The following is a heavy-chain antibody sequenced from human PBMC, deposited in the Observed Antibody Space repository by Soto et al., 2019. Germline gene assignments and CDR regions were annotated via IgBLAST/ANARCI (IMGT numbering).Heavy chain of an antibody. V-gene: IGHV3-30*18. Sequence: GGSLRLSCAASGFTFSSYGMHWVRQAPGKGLEWVAVISYDGSNKYYADSVKGRFTISRDNSKNTLYLQMNSLRAEDTAVYYCAKESVRYLGYYFDYWGQGTLVTVSS. D-gene: IGHD3-9*01. CDR2: ISYDGSNK. CDR3: AKESVRYLGYYFDY. CDR1: GFTFSSYG. J-gene: IGHJ4*02.